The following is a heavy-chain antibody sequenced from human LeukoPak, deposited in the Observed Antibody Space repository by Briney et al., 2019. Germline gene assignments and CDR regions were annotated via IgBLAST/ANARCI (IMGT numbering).Heavy chain of an antibody. D-gene: IGHD1/OR15-1a*01. CDR1: GFTFSSYA. V-gene: IGHV3-23*01. J-gene: IGHJ4*02. CDR2: ISGSGGST. Sequence: SGGSLRLSCAASGFTFSSYAMSWVRQAPGKGLEWVSAISGSGGSTYYADSVKGRFTISRDNSKNTLFLQMNGLRADDTAMYYCARSNCNSCYLGVWYYFDYWGQGTLVTVSS. CDR3: ARSNCNSCYLGVWYYFDY.